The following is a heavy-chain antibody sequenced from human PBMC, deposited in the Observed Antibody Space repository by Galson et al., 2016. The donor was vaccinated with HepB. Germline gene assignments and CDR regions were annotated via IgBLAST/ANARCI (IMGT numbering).Heavy chain of an antibody. J-gene: IGHJ4*02. CDR3: ARDRVRSIDY. V-gene: IGHV1-18*04. CDR2: ISAHNGDT. CDR1: GYPFTTNG. D-gene: IGHD3-10*01. Sequence: SVKVSCKASGYPFTTNGITWVRQAPGQGLEWMGWISAHNGDTNSPQKFQGRVTLTTDTSTRTAYMELRSLKSDETAVYYCARDRVRSIDYWGQGTLVTVSS.